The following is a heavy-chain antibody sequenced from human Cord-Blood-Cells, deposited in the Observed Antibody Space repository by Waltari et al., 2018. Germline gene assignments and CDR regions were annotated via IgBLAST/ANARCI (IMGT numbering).Heavy chain of an antibody. CDR3: ARWGNNYDFWSGVDY. J-gene: IGHJ4*02. Sequence: QVQLQQWGAGLLKPSETLSLTCAVYGGSFRGYYWSWIRQPPGKGLEWIGEINHSGSTNYNPSLKSRVTISVDTSKNQFSLKLSSVTAADTAVYYCARWGNNYDFWSGVDYWGQGTLVTVSS. V-gene: IGHV4-34*01. D-gene: IGHD3-3*01. CDR2: INHSGST. CDR1: GGSFRGYY.